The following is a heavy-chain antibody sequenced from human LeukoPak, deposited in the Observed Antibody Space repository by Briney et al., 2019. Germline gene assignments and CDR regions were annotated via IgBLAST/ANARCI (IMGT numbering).Heavy chain of an antibody. CDR3: ARANFLYCSSSTCPFDY. V-gene: IGHV1-2*02. J-gene: IGHJ4*02. CDR2: INPNDGDT. Sequence: ASVKVSCKASGYTFTDYYMHWVRQAPGQGFEWMGWINPNDGDTNYAQKFQGRVTMTRDTSISTAHMEVSRLRSDDTAVYYCARANFLYCSSSTCPFDYWGQGTLVIV. CDR1: GYTFTDYY. D-gene: IGHD2-2*01.